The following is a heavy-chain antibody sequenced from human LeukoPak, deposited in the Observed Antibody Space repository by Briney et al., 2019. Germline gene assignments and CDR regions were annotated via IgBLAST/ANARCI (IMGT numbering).Heavy chain of an antibody. Sequence: SETLSLTCTVSGGSISSYYWSWIRQPPGKGLEWIGYIYYSGSTNYNPSLKSRVTISVDTSKNQFSLKLSSVTAADTAVYYCARLGDYTTKNFDYWGQGTLVTVSS. CDR3: ARLGDYTTKNFDY. V-gene: IGHV4-59*12. D-gene: IGHD4-17*01. J-gene: IGHJ4*02. CDR1: GGSISSYY. CDR2: IYYSGST.